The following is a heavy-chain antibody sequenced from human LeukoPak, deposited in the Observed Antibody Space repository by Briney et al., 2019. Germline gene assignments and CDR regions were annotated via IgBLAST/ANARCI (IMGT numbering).Heavy chain of an antibody. CDR1: GYTFTSYG. J-gene: IGHJ4*02. V-gene: IGHV1-18*01. Sequence: APVKVSCKASGYTFTSYGISWVRQAPGQGLEWMGWISAYNGNTNYAQKLQGRVTMTTDTSTSTAYMELRSLRSDDTAVYYCARDHARKVFSTRGFGPLPDYWGQGTLVTVSS. CDR3: ARDHARKVFSTRGFGPLPDY. CDR2: ISAYNGNT. D-gene: IGHD2-8*01.